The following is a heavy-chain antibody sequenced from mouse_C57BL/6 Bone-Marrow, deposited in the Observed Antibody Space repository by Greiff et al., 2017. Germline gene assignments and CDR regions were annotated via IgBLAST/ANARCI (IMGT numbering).Heavy chain of an antibody. V-gene: IGHV14-2*01. J-gene: IGHJ2*01. Sequence: VQLQQSGAELVKPGASVKLSCPASGFNIKDYYIHWVKQRTEQGLEWIGRIDPEDGETKYAPKFQDKATITADTSSNTAYLHLSSLTSEDTAVYYCTRSLIYYGTNYWGQGTTLTVSS. CDR1: GFNIKDYY. CDR3: TRSLIYYGTNY. D-gene: IGHD1-1*01. CDR2: IDPEDGET.